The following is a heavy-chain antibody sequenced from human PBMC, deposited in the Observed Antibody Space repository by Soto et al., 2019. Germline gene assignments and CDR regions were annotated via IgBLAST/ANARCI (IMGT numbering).Heavy chain of an antibody. CDR2: MYHSGST. Sequence: TLSLTFAVSGCSISSGGYSWSWIRQPPGKGLEWIGYMYHSGSTYYNPSLKSRVTISIDRSKNQFSLKLSSVTAADTAVYYCARVPDYWGQGTLVASPQ. CDR3: ARVPDY. V-gene: IGHV4-30-2*01. CDR1: GCSISSGGYS. D-gene: IGHD2-2*01. J-gene: IGHJ4*02.